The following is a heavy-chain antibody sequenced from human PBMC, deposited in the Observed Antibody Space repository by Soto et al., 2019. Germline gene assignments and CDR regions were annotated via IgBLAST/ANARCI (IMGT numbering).Heavy chain of an antibody. CDR3: ARDKITGLFDY. CDR1: GGSISGYY. Sequence: SETLSLTCTVSGGSISGYYWSWIRQPPGKGLEWIGYIYYSGSTNYNPSLKIRVTISVDTSKNQFSLKLSSVTAADTAVYYCARDKITGLFDYWGQGTLVTVSS. V-gene: IGHV4-59*12. CDR2: IYYSGST. J-gene: IGHJ4*02. D-gene: IGHD2-8*02.